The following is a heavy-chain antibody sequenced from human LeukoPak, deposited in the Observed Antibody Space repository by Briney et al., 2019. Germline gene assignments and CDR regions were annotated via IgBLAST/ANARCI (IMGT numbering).Heavy chain of an antibody. Sequence: SVKVSCKASGGTFSSYAISWVRQAPGQGLEWMGRIIPILGIANYAQKFQGRVTITADKSTSTAYMELSSLRSEDTAVYYCARVHGDYDFWSGYLPYYFDYWGQGTLVTVSS. D-gene: IGHD3-3*01. CDR3: ARVHGDYDFWSGYLPYYFDY. J-gene: IGHJ4*02. CDR1: GGTFSSYA. V-gene: IGHV1-69*04. CDR2: IIPILGIA.